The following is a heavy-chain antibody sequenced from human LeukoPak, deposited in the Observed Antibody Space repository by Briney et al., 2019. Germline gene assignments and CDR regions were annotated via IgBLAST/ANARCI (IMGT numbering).Heavy chain of an antibody. V-gene: IGHV1-8*01. CDR1: GYTFTSYD. CDR2: MNPNSGNT. Sequence: GASAKVSCKASGYTFTSYDINWVRQATGQGLEWMGWMNPNSGNTGYAQKFQGRVTMTRNIFISTAYMELSSLRSEDTAVYYCARVEYISGYSHVYWGQGTLVTVSS. J-gene: IGHJ4*02. CDR3: ARVEYISGYSHVY. D-gene: IGHD6-19*01.